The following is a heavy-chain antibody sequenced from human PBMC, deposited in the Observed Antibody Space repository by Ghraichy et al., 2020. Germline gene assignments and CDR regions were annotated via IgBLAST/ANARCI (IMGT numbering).Heavy chain of an antibody. V-gene: IGHV4-59*01. Sequence: SETLSLTCTVSGGSISSYYWSWIRKPPGKGLEWIGYIYYSGSTNYNPSLKSRVTISVDTSKNQFSLKLSSVTAADTAVYYCAREETWNWYFDLWGRGTLVTVSS. J-gene: IGHJ2*01. D-gene: IGHD5-12*01. CDR2: IYYSGST. CDR3: AREETWNWYFDL. CDR1: GGSISSYY.